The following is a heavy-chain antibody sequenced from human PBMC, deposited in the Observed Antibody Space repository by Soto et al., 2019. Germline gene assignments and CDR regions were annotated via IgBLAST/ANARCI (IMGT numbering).Heavy chain of an antibody. CDR1: GFNFDNV. D-gene: IGHD5-18*01. Sequence: GASLRLSCAASGFNFDNVMTWVRQAPGKGLDWVSTISGSGSRRYYAGSVKGRFTVSRDNSKNTPYLQMNSLRVDDTAVYYCARDDWSYGVPIDYWGQGTLVTVSS. J-gene: IGHJ4*02. CDR2: ISGSGSRR. V-gene: IGHV3-23*01. CDR3: ARDDWSYGVPIDY.